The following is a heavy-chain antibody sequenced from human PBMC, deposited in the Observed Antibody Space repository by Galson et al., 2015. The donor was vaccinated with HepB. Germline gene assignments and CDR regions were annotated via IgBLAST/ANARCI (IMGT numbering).Heavy chain of an antibody. CDR3: AAETWVVPGANNYGMEV. Sequence: SLRLSCAASGFTFSSYNMSWVRQAPGKGLEWVSSISSSGNYIYYPDSPKGRFTISRDNAKNSLYLQMNSLRAVDTAVYYCAAETWVVPGANNYGMEVLGQGPKVTVSS. V-gene: IGHV3-21*01. CDR2: ISSSGNYI. D-gene: IGHD2-2*01. J-gene: IGHJ6*02. CDR1: GFTFSSYN.